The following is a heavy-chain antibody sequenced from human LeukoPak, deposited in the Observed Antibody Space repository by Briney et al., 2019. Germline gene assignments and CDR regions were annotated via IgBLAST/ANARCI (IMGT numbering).Heavy chain of an antibody. D-gene: IGHD1-1*01. CDR3: AKSLFTSATGTGRAFHI. V-gene: IGHV3-23*01. J-gene: IGHJ3*02. Sequence: GGSLRLSCVASGFTFSSYSMNWVRQAPGRGLEWVSAISASGDVTFYADSLRGRFTISRDNSKSTLYLQMNGLRAEDTAIFYCAKSLFTSATGTGRAFHIWGQGTRVTVSS. CDR1: GFTFSSYS. CDR2: ISASGDVT.